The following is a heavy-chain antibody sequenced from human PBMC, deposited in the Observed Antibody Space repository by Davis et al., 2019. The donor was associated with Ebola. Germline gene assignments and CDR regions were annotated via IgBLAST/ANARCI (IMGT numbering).Heavy chain of an antibody. CDR2: INTNTGNP. V-gene: IGHV7-4-1*02. J-gene: IGHJ4*02. Sequence: ASVKVSCKTSGGTFTNYAVNWVRQAPGQGLEWMGWINTNTGNPTYAQGFTGRFVFSLDTSVSTAYLQISSLKAEDTAVYYCARETAYSSLSYWGQGTLVTVSS. D-gene: IGHD6-19*01. CDR1: GGTFTNYA. CDR3: ARETAYSSLSY.